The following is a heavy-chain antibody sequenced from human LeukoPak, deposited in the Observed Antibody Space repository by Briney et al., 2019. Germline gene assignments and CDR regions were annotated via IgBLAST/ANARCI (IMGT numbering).Heavy chain of an antibody. J-gene: IGHJ4*02. CDR1: GFTFSSYA. V-gene: IGHV3-23*01. D-gene: IGHD3-22*01. CDR3: AKDRARITMIVVVITSFDY. CDR2: ISGSSGST. Sequence: GGSLRLSCAASGFTFSSYAMSWVRQAPGKGLEWVSAISGSSGSTYYADSVKGRFTISRDNSKNTLYLQMNSLRAEDTAVCYCAKDRARITMIVVVITSFDYWGQGTLVTVSS.